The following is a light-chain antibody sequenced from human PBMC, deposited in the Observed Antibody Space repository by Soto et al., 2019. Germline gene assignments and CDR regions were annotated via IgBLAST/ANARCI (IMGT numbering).Light chain of an antibody. CDR2: DAS. V-gene: IGKV1-5*01. Sequence: MTQDPATLSVSNREGATLSCRASQSIGTWLAWYQQKPGKAPKLLIFDASTLESGVPSRFSGSGSGTDFTLTISSLQPDDFATYYCQQYSDSSGAFGQGTKVDIK. CDR1: QSIGTW. CDR3: QQYSDSSGA. J-gene: IGKJ1*01.